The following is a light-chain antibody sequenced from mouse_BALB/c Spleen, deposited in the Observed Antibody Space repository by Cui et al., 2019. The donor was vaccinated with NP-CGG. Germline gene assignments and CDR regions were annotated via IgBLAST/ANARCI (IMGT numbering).Light chain of an antibody. CDR2: GTN. V-gene: IGLV1*01. Sequence: QAVVTPESALTTSPGETVILTWRSSTGAVTTSNYANWVQEKPDHLFTGLIGGTNNRAPGVPARFSGSLIGDKAALTITGAQTEDEAIYFCALWYSNHWVFGGGTKLTVL. J-gene: IGLJ1*01. CDR3: ALWYSNHWV. CDR1: TGAVTTSNY.